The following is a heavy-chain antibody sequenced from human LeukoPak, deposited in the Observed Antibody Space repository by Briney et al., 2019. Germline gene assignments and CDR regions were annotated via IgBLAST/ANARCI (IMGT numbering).Heavy chain of an antibody. Sequence: PSETLSLTCAVYGGSFSGYYWSWIRQPPGKGLEWIGEINHSGSTNYNPSLKSRVTISVDTSKNQSSLKLSSVTAADTAVYYCARDGLGFWSGYYTFYMDVWGKGTTVTVSS. D-gene: IGHD3-3*01. CDR3: ARDGLGFWSGYYTFYMDV. CDR2: INHSGST. CDR1: GGSFSGYY. V-gene: IGHV4-34*01. J-gene: IGHJ6*03.